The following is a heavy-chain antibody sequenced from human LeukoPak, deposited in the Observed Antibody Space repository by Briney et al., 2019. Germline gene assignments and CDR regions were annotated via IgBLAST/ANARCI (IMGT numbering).Heavy chain of an antibody. J-gene: IGHJ4*02. CDR3: VVGPIAAAGEDY. Sequence: GGSLRLSCAASGFTFSSYSMNWVRQAPGKGLEWVSSISSGSGYIYYADSVKGRFTISRDNAKNSLYLQMNSLRAEDTAVYYCVVGPIAAAGEDYWGQGILVTVSS. D-gene: IGHD6-13*01. V-gene: IGHV3-21*01. CDR1: GFTFSSYS. CDR2: ISSGSGYI.